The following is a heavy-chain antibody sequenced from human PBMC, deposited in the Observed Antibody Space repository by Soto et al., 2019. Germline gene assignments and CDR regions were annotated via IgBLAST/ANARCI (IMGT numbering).Heavy chain of an antibody. J-gene: IGHJ4*02. Sequence: QVQLVESGGGVVQPGRSLRLSCAASGFTFSSYGMHWVRQAPGKGLEWVAVISYDGSNKYYADSVKGRFTISRDNSKNTLYLQMNSLTAEDTAVYYCAKGGGDYYGSGSYDYWGQGTLVTVSS. D-gene: IGHD3-10*01. CDR2: ISYDGSNK. V-gene: IGHV3-30*18. CDR3: AKGGGDYYGSGSYDY. CDR1: GFTFSSYG.